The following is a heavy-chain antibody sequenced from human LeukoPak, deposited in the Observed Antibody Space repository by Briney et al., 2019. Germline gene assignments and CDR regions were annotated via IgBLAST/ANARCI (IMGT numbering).Heavy chain of an antibody. D-gene: IGHD2-15*01. Sequence: PGGSLRLSCAASGFTVSSNYMSWVRQAPGKGLEWVSVIYSGGSTYYADSVKGRFTISRDNSKNMLYLQMNSLRAEDTAVYYCARDPLWCSGGSCYSSGYFDYWGQGTLVTVSS. CDR1: GFTVSSNY. V-gene: IGHV3-66*01. CDR3: ARDPLWCSGGSCYSSGYFDY. J-gene: IGHJ4*02. CDR2: IYSGGST.